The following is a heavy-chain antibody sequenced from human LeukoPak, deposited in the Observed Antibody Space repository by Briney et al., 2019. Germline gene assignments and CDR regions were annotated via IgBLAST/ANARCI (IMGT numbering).Heavy chain of an antibody. V-gene: IGHV4-59*01. J-gene: IGHJ6*02. CDR3: ARVPKIEGAAAYYYGLDV. D-gene: IGHD2-15*01. CDR1: GGSIRNYY. CDR2: IYYSGST. Sequence: SETLSLTCTVSGGSIRNYYWSWIRQPPGKGLEWSGYIYYSGSTNYSPSPKSRITISVDTSNNHYSLRLTSVTAAATAVYYWARVPKIEGAAAYYYGLDVWGQGTTVTVSS.